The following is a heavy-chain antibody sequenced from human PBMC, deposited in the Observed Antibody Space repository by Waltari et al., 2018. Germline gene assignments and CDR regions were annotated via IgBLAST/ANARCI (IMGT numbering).Heavy chain of an antibody. V-gene: IGHV4-34*01. D-gene: IGHD1-26*01. CDR2: ISHSGST. CDR3: ARTWGYSPPLGWFDP. J-gene: IGHJ5*02. CDR1: GGPFTDSP. Sequence: QVQLHQWGAGLLKPSETLSLTSAVSGGPFTDSPWAWIRQYPAKGLEWIGEISHSGSTNYNPSIKSRVTLSVETIKKQFSVKLTSVTAADTAVYFCARTWGYSPPLGWFDPWGRGTRVTVSS.